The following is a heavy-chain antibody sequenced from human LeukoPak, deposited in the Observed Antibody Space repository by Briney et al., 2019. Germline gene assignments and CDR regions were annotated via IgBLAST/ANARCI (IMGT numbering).Heavy chain of an antibody. D-gene: IGHD3/OR15-3a*01. CDR3: ARSHSVWTSFDY. V-gene: IGHV4-59*01. J-gene: IGHJ4*02. CDR1: GGSISSYY. Sequence: WETLSLTCTVSGGSISSYYWSWIRQPPGKGLEWIGYICYSASTNYNPSLKSRVTISVDTSKNQFSLKLSSVTAADTAVYYCARSHSVWTSFDYWGQGTLVTF. CDR2: ICYSAST.